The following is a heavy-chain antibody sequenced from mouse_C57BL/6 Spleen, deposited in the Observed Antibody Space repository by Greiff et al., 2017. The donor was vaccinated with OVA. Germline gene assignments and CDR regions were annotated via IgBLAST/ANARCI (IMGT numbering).Heavy chain of an antibody. J-gene: IGHJ2*01. CDR2: IYPRSGNT. V-gene: IGHV1-81*01. CDR1: GYTFTSYG. D-gene: IGHD2-4*01. CDR3: ARRYDYAYYFDY. Sequence: QVQLKESGAELARPGASVKLSCKASGYTFTSYGISWVKQSTGQGLEWIGEIYPRSGNTYYNEKFKGKATLAADKSSSTAYMELRSLTSEDTAVYYCARRYDYAYYFDYWGQGTTLTVSS.